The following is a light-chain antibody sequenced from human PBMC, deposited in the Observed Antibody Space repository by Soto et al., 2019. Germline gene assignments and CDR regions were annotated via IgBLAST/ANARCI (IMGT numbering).Light chain of an antibody. CDR1: RTINTY. CDR3: LQVSSFPRT. J-gene: IGKJ1*01. V-gene: IGKV1-39*01. CDR2: GAS. Sequence: DFRMTQSPSSLSASVGYTITITCRASRTINTYLNWFQQKPGEPPRLLIYGASTLHDGVPSRFSGSGSGAEFTLTISSLQPEDIATYYCLQVSSFPRTFGQGTKVDIK.